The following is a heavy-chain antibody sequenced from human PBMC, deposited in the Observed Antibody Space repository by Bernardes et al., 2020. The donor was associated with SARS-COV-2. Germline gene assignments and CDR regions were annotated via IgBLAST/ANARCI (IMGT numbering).Heavy chain of an antibody. J-gene: IGHJ4*02. Sequence: GWSLRLSCAASGFTFSSYPMTWVRQAPGKGLEWVSALSSGGGSTWSADSVKGRFTISRDNSKNTLYLQMNSLRAEDTAVYYCARILDSTGYYYYFDYWGQGALVTVSS. CDR2: LSSGGGST. D-gene: IGHD3-22*01. CDR3: ARILDSTGYYYYFDY. CDR1: GFTFSSYP. V-gene: IGHV3-23*01.